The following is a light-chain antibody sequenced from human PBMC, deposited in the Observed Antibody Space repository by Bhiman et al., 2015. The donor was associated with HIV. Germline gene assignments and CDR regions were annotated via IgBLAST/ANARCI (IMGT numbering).Light chain of an antibody. CDR2: DVS. CDR1: NRDVGSFRF. CDR3: SSYTSSSTYV. V-gene: IGLV2-14*02. J-gene: IGLJ1*01. Sequence: QSALTQPASVSGSPGQSVTISCTGTNRDVGSFRFVSWYQQHPGKAPNIVIYDVSKRPSGFLSRFSGSKSGNTASLTISGLLAEDEADYYCSSYTSSSTYVFGTGTKVTV.